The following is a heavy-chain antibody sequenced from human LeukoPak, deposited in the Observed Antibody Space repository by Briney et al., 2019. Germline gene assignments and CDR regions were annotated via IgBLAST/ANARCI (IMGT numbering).Heavy chain of an antibody. D-gene: IGHD2-15*01. CDR3: ARDQREDLDY. J-gene: IGHJ4*02. CDR2: ISSSSSHI. CDR1: GITFSSYN. V-gene: IGHV3-21*01. Sequence: GGSLRLSCAASGITFSSYNMNWVRQAPWKGLEWVSSISSSSSHIYYADSVRGRFTISRDNTKNSLYLQMNSPRAEDTAVYYCARDQREDLDYWGQGIRVTVSS.